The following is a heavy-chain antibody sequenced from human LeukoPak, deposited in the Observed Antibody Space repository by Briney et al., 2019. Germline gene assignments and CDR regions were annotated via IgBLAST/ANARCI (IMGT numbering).Heavy chain of an antibody. J-gene: IGHJ6*02. D-gene: IGHD5-12*01. Sequence: QPGGSLRLSCAASGFTFSSYEMNWVRQAPGKGLEWVSYISSSGSTIYYADSVKGRFTISRDNAKNSLYLQMNSLRAEDTAVYYCAKSFGGYDGGYYYGMDVWGQGTTVTVSS. V-gene: IGHV3-48*03. CDR3: AKSFGGYDGGYYYGMDV. CDR1: GFTFSSYE. CDR2: ISSSGSTI.